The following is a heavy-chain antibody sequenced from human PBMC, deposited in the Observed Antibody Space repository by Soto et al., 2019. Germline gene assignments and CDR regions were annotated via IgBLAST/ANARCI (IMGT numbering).Heavy chain of an antibody. J-gene: IGHJ2*01. V-gene: IGHV3-48*01. CDR3: ARDPDYGDYVFWYFDL. CDR1: GFTFSSYS. Sequence: PGGSLRLSCAASGFTFSSYSMNWVRQAPGKGLEWVSYISSSSSTIYYADSVKGRFTISRDNAKNSLYLQMNSLRAEDTAVYYYARDPDYGDYVFWYFDLWGRGTLVTVSS. D-gene: IGHD4-17*01. CDR2: ISSSSSTI.